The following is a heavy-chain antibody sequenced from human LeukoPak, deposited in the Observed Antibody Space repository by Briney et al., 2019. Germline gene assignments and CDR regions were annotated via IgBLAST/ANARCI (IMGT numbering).Heavy chain of an antibody. Sequence: GGSLRLSCAASGFTFSSYSMNWVRQAPGKGLEWVSSISSSSSYIYYADSVKGRFTISRDNAKNSLYLQMNSLRAEDTAVYYCARPGPVSGSYPSYYYYYMDVWGKGTTVTVSS. CDR1: GFTFSSYS. CDR2: ISSSSSYI. V-gene: IGHV3-21*01. D-gene: IGHD3-16*02. J-gene: IGHJ6*03. CDR3: ARPGPVSGSYPSYYYYYMDV.